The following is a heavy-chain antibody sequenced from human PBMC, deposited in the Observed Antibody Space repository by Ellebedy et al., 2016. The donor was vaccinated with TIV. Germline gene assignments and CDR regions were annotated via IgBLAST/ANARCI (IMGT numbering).Heavy chain of an antibody. J-gene: IGHJ3*02. CDR3: VKALGRDSGYDFAFDI. V-gene: IGHV3-30*18. D-gene: IGHD5-12*01. CDR1: RFTFSNYG. Sequence: GESLKISXAASRFTFSNYGMHWVRQAPGKGLEWVAVISYDGNNIYYADSVKGRFTISRDNSKNTLYLQMNSLRTEDTAVYSCVKALGRDSGYDFAFDIWGQGTMVTVSS. CDR2: ISYDGNNI.